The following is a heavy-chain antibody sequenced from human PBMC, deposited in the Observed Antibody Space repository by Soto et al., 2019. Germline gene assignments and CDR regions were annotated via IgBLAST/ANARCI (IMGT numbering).Heavy chain of an antibody. D-gene: IGHD3-16*02. CDR3: TRAPLSDYVWGSYLVWFDP. Sequence: EVQLVESGGGLVQPGGSLKLSCAASGFTFSGSAMHWVRQASGKGLEWVGRIRSKANSYATAYAASVKGRFTISRDDSKNTAYLQMTSLKTEDTAVYYCTRAPLSDYVWGSYLVWFDPWGQGTLVTVSS. V-gene: IGHV3-73*01. CDR2: IRSKANSYAT. J-gene: IGHJ5*02. CDR1: GFTFSGSA.